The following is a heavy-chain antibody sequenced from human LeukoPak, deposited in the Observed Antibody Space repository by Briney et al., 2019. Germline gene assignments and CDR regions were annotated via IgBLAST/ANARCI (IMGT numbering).Heavy chain of an antibody. CDR2: IHTSGGT. CDR3: ARLRGGWEYFDY. V-gene: IGHV4-61*09. D-gene: IGHD6-19*01. CDR1: GGSISSGSYC. Sequence: NPSETLSLTCTVSGGSISSGSYCWSWLRQPAGKLLEWIGHIHTSGGTNNTPFPKSRVTISADTCKNQFSLKMSSVTAADTAVYYCARLRGGWEYFDYWGQGTLVTVSS. J-gene: IGHJ4*02.